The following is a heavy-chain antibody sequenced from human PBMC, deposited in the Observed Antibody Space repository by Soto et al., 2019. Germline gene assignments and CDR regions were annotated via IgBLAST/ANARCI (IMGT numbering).Heavy chain of an antibody. D-gene: IGHD3-3*01. Sequence: EVQLVESGGGLVQPGRSLRLSCAASGFTFDDYAMHWVRQAPGKGLEWVSGISWNSGSIGYADSVKGRFTISRDNAKNSLYLQMNSLRAEDTALYCCAKDMAIFGVVKGDNAFDIWAQGTMVTVSS. CDR1: GFTFDDYA. CDR3: AKDMAIFGVVKGDNAFDI. J-gene: IGHJ3*02. CDR2: ISWNSGSI. V-gene: IGHV3-9*01.